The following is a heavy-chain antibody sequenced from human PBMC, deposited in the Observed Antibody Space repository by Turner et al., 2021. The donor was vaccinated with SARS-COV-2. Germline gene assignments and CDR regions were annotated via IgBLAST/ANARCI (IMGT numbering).Heavy chain of an antibody. Sequence: QVQLQQWGAGLLKPSETLSLTFAVYGGSFSGYYWSWIRQPPGKGLEWIGEINHSGSTNYNPSLKSRVTISVDTSKNQCSLNLSSVTAADTAVYYCARGGGYSYGALDYWGQGTLVTVSS. D-gene: IGHD5-18*01. CDR2: INHSGST. V-gene: IGHV4-34*01. CDR3: ARGGGYSYGALDY. J-gene: IGHJ4*02. CDR1: GGSFSGYY.